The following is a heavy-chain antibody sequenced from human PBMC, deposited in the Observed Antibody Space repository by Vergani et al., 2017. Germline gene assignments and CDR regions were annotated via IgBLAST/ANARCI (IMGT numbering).Heavy chain of an antibody. J-gene: IGHJ4*02. CDR2: ISSISSYI. Sequence: EVQLVESGGGLVKPGGSLRLSCAASGFTFSSYSMNWVRPAPGKGLEWVSSISSISSYISYADSVKGRFTLSRDNAQNSLYLQMNSLRAEDTAVYYCAGGARGYFDYWGQGTLVTVSS. D-gene: IGHD3-16*01. CDR3: AGGARGYFDY. V-gene: IGHV3-21*01. CDR1: GFTFSSYS.